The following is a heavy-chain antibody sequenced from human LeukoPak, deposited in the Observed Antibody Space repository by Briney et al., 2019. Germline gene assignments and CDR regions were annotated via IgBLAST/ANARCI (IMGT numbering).Heavy chain of an antibody. CDR2: IDTSGSTI. CDR1: GFTFRNYE. D-gene: IGHD5-18*01. CDR3: ARPREYNYGNKAFDI. J-gene: IGHJ3*02. Sequence: PGGSLRLSCAASGFTFRNYEMNWVRQAPGKGLEWVSYIDTSGSTIYYTDSVKGRFIISRDNAKNSLYLQMNSLRAEDTAVYYCARPREYNYGNKAFDIWGQGTMVTVSS. V-gene: IGHV3-48*03.